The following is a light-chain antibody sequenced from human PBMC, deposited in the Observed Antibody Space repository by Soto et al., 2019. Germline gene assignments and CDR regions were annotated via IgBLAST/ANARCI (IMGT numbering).Light chain of an antibody. V-gene: IGKV3-11*01. Sequence: EIVMTQSPATLSVSPGERATLSCRASQSVSSNLAWYQQKPGQAPRLLIYGAFNRATGIPARFSGSGSGTDFTLTISSLEPEDFAVYYCQQRSNWPLTFGGGAKVDIK. CDR2: GAF. CDR3: QQRSNWPLT. CDR1: QSVSSN. J-gene: IGKJ4*01.